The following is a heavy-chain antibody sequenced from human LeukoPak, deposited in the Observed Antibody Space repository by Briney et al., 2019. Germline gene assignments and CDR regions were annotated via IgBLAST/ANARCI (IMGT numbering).Heavy chain of an antibody. Sequence: ASVKVSCKASGYTFTSYAMHWVRQAPGQRLEWMGWINAGNGNTKYSQKFQGRVTITRDTSASTAYMELCSLRSEDTAVYYCARGSRSNWNDLGWFDPWGQGTLVTVSS. J-gene: IGHJ5*02. CDR3: ARGSRSNWNDLGWFDP. V-gene: IGHV1-3*01. CDR1: GYTFTSYA. CDR2: INAGNGNT. D-gene: IGHD1-1*01.